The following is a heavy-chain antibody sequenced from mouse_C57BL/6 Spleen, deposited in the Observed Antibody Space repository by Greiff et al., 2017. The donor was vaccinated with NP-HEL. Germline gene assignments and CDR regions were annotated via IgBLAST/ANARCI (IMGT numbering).Heavy chain of an antibody. V-gene: IGHV14-4*01. J-gene: IGHJ3*01. CDR3: TTDGNSQFAY. Sequence: EVQRVESGAELVRPGASVKLSCTASGFNIKDDYMHWVKQRPEQGLEWIGWIDPENGDTESASKFQGKATITVDTPSNTAYLQLSSLTSEDTAVYYCTTDGNSQFAYWGQGTLVTVSA. D-gene: IGHD2-1*01. CDR1: GFNIKDDY. CDR2: IDPENGDT.